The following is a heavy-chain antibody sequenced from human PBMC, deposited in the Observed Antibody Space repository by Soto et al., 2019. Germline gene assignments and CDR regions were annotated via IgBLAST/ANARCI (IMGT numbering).Heavy chain of an antibody. Sequence: VGSLRLSCEGSGFTFSNCAMSWVRQAPGKGLEWVSGISGTGRSTFYADSVKDRFTISRDNSKNTVYLEMTSLRAEDTAVYYCAKGNTSGWYFFDYWGQGTLVTVSS. CDR2: ISGTGRST. D-gene: IGHD6-19*01. J-gene: IGHJ4*02. V-gene: IGHV3-23*01. CDR1: GFTFSNCA. CDR3: AKGNTSGWYFFDY.